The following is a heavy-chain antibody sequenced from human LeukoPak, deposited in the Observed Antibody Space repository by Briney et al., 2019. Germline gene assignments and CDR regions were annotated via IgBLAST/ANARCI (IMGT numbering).Heavy chain of an antibody. Sequence: ASVKVSCKASGGTFSSYAISWVRQAPGQGLEWMGGIIPIFGTANYAQKFQGRVTITADESTSTAYMELRSLRSGDTAVYYCASTRRSYDFWSGSSASYYYMDVWGKGTTVTVSS. J-gene: IGHJ6*03. CDR3: ASTRRSYDFWSGSSASYYYMDV. CDR1: GGTFSSYA. D-gene: IGHD3-3*01. V-gene: IGHV1-69*13. CDR2: IIPIFGTA.